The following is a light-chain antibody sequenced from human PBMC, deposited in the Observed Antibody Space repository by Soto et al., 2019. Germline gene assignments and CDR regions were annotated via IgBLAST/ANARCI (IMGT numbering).Light chain of an antibody. CDR1: QSISNW. CDR2: KAS. J-gene: IGKJ1*01. Sequence: DIQMTQSPSTLSASVGDRVTITCRASQSISNWLAWYQQKPGKAPKLLIYKASALKSGVPSRFSGGGSGTDFTLTITSLQPEDFATYYCQQSYSSPWTFGQGTKVDIK. V-gene: IGKV1-5*03. CDR3: QQSYSSPWT.